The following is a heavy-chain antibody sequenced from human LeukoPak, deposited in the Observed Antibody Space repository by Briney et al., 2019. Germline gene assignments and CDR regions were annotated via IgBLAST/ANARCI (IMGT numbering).Heavy chain of an antibody. J-gene: IGHJ4*02. CDR3: ARDVGYYYDSSGSRFDY. V-gene: IGHV1-46*01. CDR2: INPSGGST. Sequence: GASVKVSCKASGYTFTGYHMHWVRQAPGQGLEWMGIINPSGGSTSYAQKFQGRVTMTRDTSTSTVYMELSSLRSEDTAVYYCARDVGYYYDSSGSRFDYWGQGTLVTVSS. D-gene: IGHD3-22*01. CDR1: GYTFTGYH.